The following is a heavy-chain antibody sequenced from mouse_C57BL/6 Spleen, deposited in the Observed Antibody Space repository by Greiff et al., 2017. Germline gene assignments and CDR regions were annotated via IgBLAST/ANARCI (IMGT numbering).Heavy chain of an antibody. Sequence: VQLQQSGAELVKPGASVKISCKASGYAFSSYWMNWVQQRPGKGLEWIGQIYPGDGDTNYNGKFKGKATLTADKSSSTAYMQLSRLTSEDSAVYVCARYLEYYGSSYEDWYFDVWGTGTTVTVSS. V-gene: IGHV1-80*01. D-gene: IGHD1-1*01. CDR3: ARYLEYYGSSYEDWYFDV. CDR1: GYAFSSYW. J-gene: IGHJ1*03. CDR2: IYPGDGDT.